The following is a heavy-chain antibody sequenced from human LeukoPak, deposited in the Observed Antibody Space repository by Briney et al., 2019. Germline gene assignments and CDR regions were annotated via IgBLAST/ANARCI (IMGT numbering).Heavy chain of an antibody. CDR3: ARVRDHREDGYSGPYFDY. CDR2: IYFSGTT. CDR1: LGSISSYY. Sequence: PSETLSLTCTVSLGSISSYYWCSVRQPPRKGLEWMGHIYFSGTTNYNPTLKSRVTISVDTSKNQFSLKLSSVIAADTAVYYCARVRDHREDGYSGPYFDYWGQGTLVTVSS. D-gene: IGHD5-24*01. V-gene: IGHV4-59*01. J-gene: IGHJ4*02.